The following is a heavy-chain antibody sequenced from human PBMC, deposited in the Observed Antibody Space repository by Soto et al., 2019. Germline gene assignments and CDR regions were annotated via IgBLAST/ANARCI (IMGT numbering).Heavy chain of an antibody. CDR2: ITSDGKSK. CDR3: ARESGDWPLNWFDP. D-gene: IGHD2-21*02. V-gene: IGHV3-74*01. CDR1: GFTFGNQW. Sequence: PLGSQRLSSAASGFTFGNQWMHLVRQRQGEGLVWVSRITSDGKSKAYAESVKGRFAISRDNAKNTLYLQMNGLTAEDTAVYYCARESGDWPLNWFDPWGQGNLVTGSS. J-gene: IGHJ5*02.